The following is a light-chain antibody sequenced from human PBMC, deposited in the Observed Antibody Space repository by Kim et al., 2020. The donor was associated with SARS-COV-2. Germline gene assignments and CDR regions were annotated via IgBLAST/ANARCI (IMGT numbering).Light chain of an antibody. J-gene: IGLJ2*01. V-gene: IGLV3-21*04. CDR2: SDN. CDR1: GIGSKK. CDR3: QVWDSSSADRPV. Sequence: PGQPAKMTCGGIGIGSKKVHWYHQGPGLVPLMVIRSDNDRPSGIPERFSGANSGITATLDITRDEAGDEADYYCQVWDSSSADRPVFGGGTQLTVL.